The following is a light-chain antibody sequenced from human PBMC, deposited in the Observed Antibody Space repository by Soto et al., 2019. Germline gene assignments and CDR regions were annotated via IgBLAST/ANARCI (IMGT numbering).Light chain of an antibody. J-gene: IGKJ1*01. CDR1: QSVSSD. V-gene: IGKV3-15*01. CDR3: QQANSFPLT. Sequence: EVVLTQSPGTLSLSPGERATLSCRASQSVSSDLAWYRQKPGQAPRLLIYRAFTRATGIPARFSGSGSGTDFTLTISSLQPEDFATYYCQQANSFPLTFGQGTKVDIK. CDR2: RAF.